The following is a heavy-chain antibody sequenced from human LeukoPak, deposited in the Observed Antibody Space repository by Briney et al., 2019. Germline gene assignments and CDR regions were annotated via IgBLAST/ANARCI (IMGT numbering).Heavy chain of an antibody. J-gene: IGHJ4*02. D-gene: IGHD6-19*01. Sequence: GGSLRLSCAASGITFGSYWMTWVRQAPGQGLECVVNIKPDGSEKHYVDSVEGRFTISRDNAKNSLFLEMNSLRAEDTAVYYCARGRMAVAGSYEYWGQGTLVTVSS. CDR3: ARGRMAVAGSYEY. V-gene: IGHV3-7*05. CDR1: GITFGSYW. CDR2: IKPDGSEK.